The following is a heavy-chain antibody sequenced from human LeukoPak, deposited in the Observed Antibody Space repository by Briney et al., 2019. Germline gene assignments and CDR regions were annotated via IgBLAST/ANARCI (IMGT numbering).Heavy chain of an antibody. J-gene: IGHJ5*02. CDR1: GGSFSVYY. D-gene: IGHD3-3*01. Sequence: PSETLSLTCAVYGGSFSVYYWSWIRQPPGKGLEWIGEINHSGSTNYNPSLKSRVTISVDTSKNQFSLKLTPVTAADTAVYYCARGDTIFGVVSKGNWFDPWGQGTLVTVSS. CDR2: INHSGST. V-gene: IGHV4-34*01. CDR3: ARGDTIFGVVSKGNWFDP.